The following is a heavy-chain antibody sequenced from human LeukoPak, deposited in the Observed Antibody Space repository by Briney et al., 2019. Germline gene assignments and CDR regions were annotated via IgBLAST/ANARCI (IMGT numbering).Heavy chain of an antibody. CDR1: GFTFSSYE. Sequence: GGSLRLSCAASGFTFSSYEMNWVCQAPGKGLEWVSYISSSGSTIYYADSVKGRFTISRDNAKNSLYLQMNSLRAEDTAVYYCARDSSGWYQYWGQGTLVTVSS. CDR3: ARDSSGWYQY. V-gene: IGHV3-48*03. J-gene: IGHJ4*02. D-gene: IGHD6-19*01. CDR2: ISSSGSTI.